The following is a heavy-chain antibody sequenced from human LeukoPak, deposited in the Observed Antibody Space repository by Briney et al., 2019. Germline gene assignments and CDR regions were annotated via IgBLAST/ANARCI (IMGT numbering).Heavy chain of an antibody. V-gene: IGHV1-69*13. J-gene: IGHJ3*02. Sequence: SVKVSCKASGGTFNSYAISWVRQAPGQGLEWMGGIIPVFGTAIYAQNFQGRVTITADESTNTAYMELGTLTSEDTAVYYCARENKPYDSSPWDAFDIWGQGTMVTVSS. CDR1: GGTFNSYA. D-gene: IGHD3-22*01. CDR3: ARENKPYDSSPWDAFDI. CDR2: IIPVFGTA.